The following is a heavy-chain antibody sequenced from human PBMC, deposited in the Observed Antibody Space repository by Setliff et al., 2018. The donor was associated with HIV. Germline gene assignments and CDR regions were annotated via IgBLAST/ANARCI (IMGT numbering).Heavy chain of an antibody. J-gene: IGHJ6*03. D-gene: IGHD1-1*01. CDR3: VRTYNDLENYYHHYYYVDV. V-gene: IGHV4-59*08. Sequence: SETLSLTCTVSGGSMSSYYWSWIRQPPGKGLEWIGYIYYSGSTNYNPSLKSRVTISVDTSKNQFSLKLRSVTAADTAVYYCVRTYNDLENYYHHYYYVDVWGKGTTVTVSS. CDR2: IYYSGST. CDR1: GGSMSSYY.